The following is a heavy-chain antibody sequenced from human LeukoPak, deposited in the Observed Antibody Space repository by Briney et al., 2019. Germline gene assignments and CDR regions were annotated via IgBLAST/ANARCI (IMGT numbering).Heavy chain of an antibody. CDR1: GFTFNSYA. CDR2: ISGSGDST. J-gene: IGHJ4*02. V-gene: IGHV3-23*01. CDR3: AKVGIVGATKTYFDQ. D-gene: IGHD1-26*01. Sequence: PGGSLRLSCAASGFTFNSYAMSWVRQAPGKGLEWVSAISGSGDSTYYADSVKGRFTISRDNSKNTLYLQMNSLRAEDTAIYYCAKVGIVGATKTYFDQWGQGTLVTVSS.